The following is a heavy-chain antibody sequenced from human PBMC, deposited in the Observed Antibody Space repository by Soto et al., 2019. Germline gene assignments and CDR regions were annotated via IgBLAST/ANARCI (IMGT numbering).Heavy chain of an antibody. CDR3: ARDKSGSYSIDY. J-gene: IGHJ4*02. CDR1: GFTFNKYT. V-gene: IGHV3-48*04. Sequence: GASLRLSCAASGFTFNKYTMNWVRQAPGKGLEWLSYISGGGGTMFYADSVKGRVTISRDNAKNSLYLQMDSLRAEDTAVYYCARDKSGSYSIDYWGQGTLVTLSS. D-gene: IGHD1-26*01. CDR2: ISGGGGTM.